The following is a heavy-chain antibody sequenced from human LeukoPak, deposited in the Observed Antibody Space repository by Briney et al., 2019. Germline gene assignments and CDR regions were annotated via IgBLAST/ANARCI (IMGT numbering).Heavy chain of an antibody. D-gene: IGHD4/OR15-4a*01. CDR1: GFTFSSYA. CDR3: ASFFVDYGDYYYGMDV. CDR2: ISGSGGST. Sequence: GGSLRLFCAASGFTFSSYAMSWVRQAPGKGLEWVSAISGSGGSTYYADSVKGRFTISRDNSKNTLYLQMNSLRAEDTAVYYCASFFVDYGDYYYGMDVWGQGTTVTVSS. J-gene: IGHJ6*02. V-gene: IGHV3-23*01.